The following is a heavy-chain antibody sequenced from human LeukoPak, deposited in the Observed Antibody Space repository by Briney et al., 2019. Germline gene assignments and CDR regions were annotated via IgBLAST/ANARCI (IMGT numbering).Heavy chain of an antibody. CDR2: FDPEDGET. D-gene: IGHD3-22*01. CDR3: ATVSHYYDSSGYQGYFQH. J-gene: IGHJ1*01. Sequence: ASVKVSCKVSEYTLTELSMHWVRQAPGKGLEWMGGFDPEDGETIYAQKFQGRVTMTEDTSTDTAYMELSSLRSEDTAMYYCATVSHYYDSSGYQGYFQHWGQGTLVTVSS. V-gene: IGHV1-24*01. CDR1: EYTLTELS.